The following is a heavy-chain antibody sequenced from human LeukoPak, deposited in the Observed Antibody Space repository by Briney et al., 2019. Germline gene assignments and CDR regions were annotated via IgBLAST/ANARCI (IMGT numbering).Heavy chain of an antibody. CDR1: GFTFTSSA. Sequence: ASVKVSCKASGFTFTSSAMQRVRQARGQRLEWIGWIVVGSGNTNYAQKFQERVTITRDMSTSTAYMEPSSLRSEDTAVYYCAAKTPYGDYGPDAFDIWGQGTMVTVSS. V-gene: IGHV1-58*02. J-gene: IGHJ3*02. CDR3: AAKTPYGDYGPDAFDI. CDR2: IVVGSGNT. D-gene: IGHD4-17*01.